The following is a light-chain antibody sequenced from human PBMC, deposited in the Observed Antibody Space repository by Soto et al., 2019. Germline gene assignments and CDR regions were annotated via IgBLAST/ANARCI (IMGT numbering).Light chain of an antibody. CDR2: KAS. V-gene: IGKV1-5*03. J-gene: IGKJ2*01. CDR3: QQYDRFPYT. Sequence: DIQMTQSPSTLSASVGDTVTITCRASQSLSYWLAWYQQKPGQAPKLLIHKASTLESGGTSRFSGSGSGTEFTLTISSLQPDDFATFYCQQYDRFPYTFGQGTKLEIK. CDR1: QSLSYW.